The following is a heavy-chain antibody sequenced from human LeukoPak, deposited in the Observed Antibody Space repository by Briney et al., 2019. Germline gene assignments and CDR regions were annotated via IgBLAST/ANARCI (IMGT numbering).Heavy chain of an antibody. CDR1: GGSLSNDDNY. CDR3: ARLAVGDWFDY. CDR2: IYYSGRT. Sequence: SETLSLTCTVSGGSLSNDDNYWTWLRQPPGTGLEWIGFIYYSGRTKYNPSLTSRVTMSVDTSKNQFSLKLRSVTAADTAVYYCARLAVGDWFDYWGQGTLVTVSS. J-gene: IGHJ4*02. D-gene: IGHD3-10*01. V-gene: IGHV4-30-4*01.